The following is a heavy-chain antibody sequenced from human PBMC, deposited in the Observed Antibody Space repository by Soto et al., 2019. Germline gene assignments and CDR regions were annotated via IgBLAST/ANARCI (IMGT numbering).Heavy chain of an antibody. CDR1: GGSISSYY. D-gene: IGHD6-19*01. CDR3: AREAYSSSHSRWFDP. CDR2: XXXXXXX. Sequence: NPSETLSLTCTVSGGSISSYYWSWIRQPPGKGXXXXXXXXXXXXXXXXXXXXSRVTISVDTSKNQFSLKLSSVTAADTAVYYCAREAYSSSHSRWFDPWGQGTLVTVSS. V-gene: IGHV4-59*01. J-gene: IGHJ5*02.